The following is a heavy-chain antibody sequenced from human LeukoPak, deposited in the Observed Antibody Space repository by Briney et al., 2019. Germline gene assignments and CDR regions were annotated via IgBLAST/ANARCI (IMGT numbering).Heavy chain of an antibody. CDR3: ARITYDFWSGYYMPDDP. CDR2: ISIYNGNT. D-gene: IGHD3-3*01. V-gene: IGHV1-18*01. Sequence: ASVKVSCKAPGYTFTNYGISWVRQAPGQGLEWMGWISIYNGNTDYAQKLRGRVTMTTDTSTGTAYMELRSLRSDDTAVYYCARITYDFWSGYYMPDDPWGQGTLVTVSS. CDR1: GYTFTNYG. J-gene: IGHJ5*02.